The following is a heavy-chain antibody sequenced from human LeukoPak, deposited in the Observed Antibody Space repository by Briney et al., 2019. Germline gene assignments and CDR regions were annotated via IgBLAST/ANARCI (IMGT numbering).Heavy chain of an antibody. J-gene: IGHJ6*02. CDR2: ISYDGSNK. CDR3: AKEKGVYCSSIDCSPGMDV. D-gene: IGHD2-2*01. Sequence: GGSLRLSCAASGFTFSNYGMHWVRQAPGKGLEWVAVISYDGSNKYYADSVKGRFTFSRDNSKNTLYLQMSSLRAEDTAVYYCAKEKGVYCSSIDCSPGMDVWGQGTTVTVSS. V-gene: IGHV3-30*18. CDR1: GFTFSNYG.